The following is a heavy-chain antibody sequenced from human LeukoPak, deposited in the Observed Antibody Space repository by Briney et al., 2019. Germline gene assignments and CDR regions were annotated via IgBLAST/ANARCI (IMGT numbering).Heavy chain of an antibody. Sequence: SETLSLTCTVSGGSINGYYWSWIWQSPGKGLESLGYIYYTGSTNYNPSLKSRVTMSVDASRNQFFLRLSSVTAADTAVYYCARFSEYYHSSVHYLDYWGQGTLVSVSS. CDR1: GGSINGYY. CDR3: ARFSEYYHSSVHYLDY. V-gene: IGHV4-59*01. CDR2: IYYTGST. J-gene: IGHJ4*02. D-gene: IGHD3-22*01.